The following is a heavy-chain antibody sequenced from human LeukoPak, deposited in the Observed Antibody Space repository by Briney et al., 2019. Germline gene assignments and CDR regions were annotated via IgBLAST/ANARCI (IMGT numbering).Heavy chain of an antibody. Sequence: TXSLXCAVXXGSXSGXYWSWIRQXPGXGLXXXXXXNHSGSTNYNPSLKSRVTISVDTSKNQFSLKLSSVTAADTAVYYCARRVVYSSSWPVGYYYYYMDVWGKGTTVTVSS. CDR1: XGSXSGXY. D-gene: IGHD6-13*01. CDR2: XNHSGST. J-gene: IGHJ6*03. V-gene: IGHV4-34*01. CDR3: ARRVVYSSSWPVGYYYYYMDV.